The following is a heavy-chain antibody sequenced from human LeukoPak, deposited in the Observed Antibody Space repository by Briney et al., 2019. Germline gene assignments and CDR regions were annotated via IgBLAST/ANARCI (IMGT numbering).Heavy chain of an antibody. CDR2: IYYSGST. D-gene: IGHD3-22*01. CDR1: GGSISSYY. V-gene: IGHV4-59*08. Sequence: PSETLSLTCTVFGGSISSYYWSWIRQPPGKGLEWIGYIYYSGSTNYNPSLKSRVTISVDTSKNQFSLKLSSVTAADTAVYYCARHGPLFYYYDSSGYWGPFDYWGQGTLVTVSS. CDR3: ARHGPLFYYYDSSGYWGPFDY. J-gene: IGHJ4*02.